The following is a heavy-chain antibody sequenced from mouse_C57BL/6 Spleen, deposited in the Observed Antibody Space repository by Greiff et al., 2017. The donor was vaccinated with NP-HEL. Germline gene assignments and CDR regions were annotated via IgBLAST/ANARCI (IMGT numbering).Heavy chain of an antibody. Sequence: VQLKQSGPELVKPGASVKISCKASGYSFTGYYMNWVKQSPEKSLEWIGEINPSTGGTTYNQKFKAKATLTVDKSSSTAYMQLKSLTSEDSAVYYCARGDYGNYDFDYWGQGTTLTVSS. J-gene: IGHJ2*01. CDR1: GYSFTGYY. V-gene: IGHV1-42*01. CDR2: INPSTGGT. D-gene: IGHD2-1*01. CDR3: ARGDYGNYDFDY.